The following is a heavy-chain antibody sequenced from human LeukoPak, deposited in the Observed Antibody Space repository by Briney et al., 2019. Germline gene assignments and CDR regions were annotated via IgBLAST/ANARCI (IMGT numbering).Heavy chain of an antibody. CDR1: GFTFSSYG. J-gene: IGHJ4*02. V-gene: IGHV3-30*18. D-gene: IGHD6-19*01. Sequence: GGSLRLSCAASGFTFSSYGMHWVRQAPGKGLEWVAVISYVGSNKYYADAVKGRFTISRDNSKNTLYLQMSSLRAEDTAVYYCAKDHSSGWETRLDYWGQGTLVTVSS. CDR2: ISYVGSNK. CDR3: AKDHSSGWETRLDY.